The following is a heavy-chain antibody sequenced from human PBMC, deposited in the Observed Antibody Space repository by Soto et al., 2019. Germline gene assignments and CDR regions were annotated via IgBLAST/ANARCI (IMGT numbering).Heavy chain of an antibody. CDR2: INHSGST. CDR3: ARLRGILRYYYYYGMDV. Sequence: SETLSLTCAVYGGSFSGYYWSWIRQPPGKGLEWIGEINHSGSTNYNPSLKSRVTISVDTSKNQFSLKLSSVTAADTAVYYCARLRGILRYYYYYGMDVWGQGTTVTVSS. V-gene: IGHV4-34*01. D-gene: IGHD3-9*01. CDR1: GGSFSGYY. J-gene: IGHJ6*02.